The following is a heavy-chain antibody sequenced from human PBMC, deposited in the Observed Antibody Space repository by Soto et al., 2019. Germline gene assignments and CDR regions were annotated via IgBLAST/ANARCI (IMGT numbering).Heavy chain of an antibody. CDR1: GFTFSSYW. Sequence: PGGSLRLSCAASGFTFSSYWMHWVRQAPGKGLVWVSRINSDGSSTSYADSVKGRFTISRDNAKNTLYLQMNSLRAEDTAVFYFVSFRTILEVVISFGVFIIGGQG. V-gene: IGHV3-74*01. CDR3: VSFRTILEVVISFGVFII. J-gene: IGHJ1*01. D-gene: IGHD3-3*01. CDR2: INSDGSST.